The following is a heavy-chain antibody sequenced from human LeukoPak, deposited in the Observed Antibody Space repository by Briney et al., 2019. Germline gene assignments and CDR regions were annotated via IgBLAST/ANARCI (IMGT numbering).Heavy chain of an antibody. J-gene: IGHJ3*02. Sequence: GASVKVSCTASGSTFTSYGISWVRQAPAQGLEWMGWISAYNGNTNYAQKLQGSVTVTRDTSTSTAYMELRSLRSDDTAVYYCARTTPTSTSWGIHAFDIWGQGTLVTVSS. CDR3: ARTTPTSTSWGIHAFDI. D-gene: IGHD2-2*01. V-gene: IGHV1-18*01. CDR1: GSTFTSYG. CDR2: ISAYNGNT.